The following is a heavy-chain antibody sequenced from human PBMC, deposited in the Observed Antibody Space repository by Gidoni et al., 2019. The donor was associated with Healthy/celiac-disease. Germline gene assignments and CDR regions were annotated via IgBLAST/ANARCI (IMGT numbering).Heavy chain of an antibody. CDR3: ARGRRITIFGVVIYGGAFDI. CDR1: GYTFTSYG. J-gene: IGHJ3*02. V-gene: IGHV1-18*04. CDR2: ISAYNGNT. D-gene: IGHD3-3*01. Sequence: QVQLVQSGAAVKKPGASVKVSCKASGYTFTSYGISGVRQAPGQGLEWMGWISAYNGNTNYAQKLQGRVTMTTDTSTSTAYMELRSLRSDDTAVYYCARGRRITIFGVVIYGGAFDIWGQGTMVTVSS.